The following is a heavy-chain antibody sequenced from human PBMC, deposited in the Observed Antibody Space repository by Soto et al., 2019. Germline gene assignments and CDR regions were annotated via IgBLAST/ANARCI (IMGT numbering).Heavy chain of an antibody. CDR1: GYTFTSYD. CDR2: MNPNSGNT. CDR3: SRDGLYSYGDPRVVYYYYCMDV. J-gene: IGHJ6*02. Sequence: QVQLVQSGAEVKKPGASVKVSCKASGYTFTSYDINWVRQATGQGLEWMGWMNPNSGNTGYAQKFQGRVTMTRNTSISTAYMELSSLRSEDTAVYYCSRDGLYSYGDPRVVYYYYCMDVWGQGTTVTVSS. D-gene: IGHD4-17*01. V-gene: IGHV1-8*01.